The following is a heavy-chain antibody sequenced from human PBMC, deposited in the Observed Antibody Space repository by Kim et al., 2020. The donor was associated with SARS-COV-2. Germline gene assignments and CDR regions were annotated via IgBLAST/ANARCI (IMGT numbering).Heavy chain of an antibody. J-gene: IGHJ4*02. Sequence: ASVKVSCKASGYTFTGYYMHWVRQAPGQGLEWMVWINPNSGGTNYAQKFQGRVTMTRDTSISTAYMELSRLRSDDTAVYYCAVGYSYGHRVFDYWGQGTLVTVSS. CDR1: GYTFTGYY. CDR2: INPNSGGT. V-gene: IGHV1-2*02. CDR3: AVGYSYGHRVFDY. D-gene: IGHD5-18*01.